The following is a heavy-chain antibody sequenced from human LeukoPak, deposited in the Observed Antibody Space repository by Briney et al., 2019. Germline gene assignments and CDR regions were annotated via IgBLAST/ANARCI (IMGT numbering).Heavy chain of an antibody. CDR2: IYHDGST. D-gene: IGHD5-18*01. CDR3: ARDRGGYTYSHDY. J-gene: IGHJ4*02. V-gene: IGHV4-4*02. CDR1: GGSISSNNW. Sequence: PSETLSLTCAVSGGSISSNNWWIWVRQSPEKGLEWIGEIYHDGSTNYNPSLKSRVTISMDKSKNQLSLKLNFVTAADTAVYYCARDRGGYTYSHDYWGQGTLVTVSS.